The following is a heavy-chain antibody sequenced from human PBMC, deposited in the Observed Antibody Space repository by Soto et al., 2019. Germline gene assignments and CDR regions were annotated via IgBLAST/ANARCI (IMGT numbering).Heavy chain of an antibody. CDR2: ISAYNGNT. J-gene: IGHJ5*02. Sequence: ASVKVSCKASGYTFTSYGISWVRQAPGQGLEWMGWISAYNGNTNYAQKLQGRVTMTTDTSTSTAYMELRSLRSDDTAVYYCARHIVVVTASRGFDPWGQGTLVTVSS. CDR3: ARHIVVVTASRGFDP. V-gene: IGHV1-18*01. CDR1: GYTFTSYG. D-gene: IGHD2-21*02.